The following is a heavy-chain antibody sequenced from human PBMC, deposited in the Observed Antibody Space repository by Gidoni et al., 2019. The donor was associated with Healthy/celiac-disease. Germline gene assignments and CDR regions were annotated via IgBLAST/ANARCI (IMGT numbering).Heavy chain of an antibody. Sequence: VQLVQSGAEVQKPGASVKVSCKASGYPFTSYYMHWVRQAPGQGLEWMGIINPSGGSTSYAQKFQGRVTMTRDTSTSTVYMELSSLRSEDTAVYYCATAPVSRDGYSDFDYWGQGTLVTVSS. D-gene: IGHD4-4*01. CDR1: GYPFTSYY. J-gene: IGHJ4*02. CDR2: INPSGGST. V-gene: IGHV1-46*03. CDR3: ATAPVSRDGYSDFDY.